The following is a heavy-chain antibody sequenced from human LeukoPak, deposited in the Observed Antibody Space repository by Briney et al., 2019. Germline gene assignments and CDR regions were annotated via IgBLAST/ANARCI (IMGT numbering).Heavy chain of an antibody. CDR1: GYTFTGYY. Sequence: GASVKVSCKASGYTFTGYYMHWVRQAPGQGLEWMGWINPNSGGTNYAQKFQGWVTMTRDTSISTAYMELSRLRSDDTAVYYCARVNFYGEGDYFDYWGQGTLVTVSS. CDR2: INPNSGGT. D-gene: IGHD4-17*01. J-gene: IGHJ4*02. V-gene: IGHV1-2*04. CDR3: ARVNFYGEGDYFDY.